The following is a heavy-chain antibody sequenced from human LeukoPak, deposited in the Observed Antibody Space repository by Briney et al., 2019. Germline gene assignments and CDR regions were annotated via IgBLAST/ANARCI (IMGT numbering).Heavy chain of an antibody. V-gene: IGHV3-23*01. Sequence: GGSLRLSCTASGFTFSSYAMSWVRQAPGKGLEWVSAISGSGGSTYYADSVKGRFTISRDNSKNSLYLQMNSLRAEDTAVYYCARVTPYCSGGSCYSVGFFDCWGQGTLVTVSS. D-gene: IGHD2-15*01. J-gene: IGHJ4*02. CDR3: ARVTPYCSGGSCYSVGFFDC. CDR2: ISGSGGST. CDR1: GFTFSSYA.